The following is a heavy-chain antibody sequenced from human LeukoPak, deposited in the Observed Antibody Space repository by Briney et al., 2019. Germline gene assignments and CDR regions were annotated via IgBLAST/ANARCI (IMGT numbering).Heavy chain of an antibody. J-gene: IGHJ4*02. D-gene: IGHD2-15*01. V-gene: IGHV4-4*07. Sequence: PSETLSLTCTVSGGSISSYYWSWIRQPAGKGLEWIGRIYTSGSTNYNPSLKSRVTMSVDTSKNQFSLKLSSVTVADTAVYYCARVACSGGSCYSDYWGQGTLVTVSS. CDR3: ARVACSGGSCYSDY. CDR1: GGSISSYY. CDR2: IYTSGST.